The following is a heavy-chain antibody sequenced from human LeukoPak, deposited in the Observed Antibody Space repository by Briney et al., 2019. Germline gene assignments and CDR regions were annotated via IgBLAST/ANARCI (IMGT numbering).Heavy chain of an antibody. J-gene: IGHJ4*02. CDR3: ARQGSYFDY. V-gene: IGHV5-51*01. CDR1: GYTFTSYW. Sequence: GASVKVSCKASGYTFTSYWIAWVRQMPGKGLEWMGIIYPGDSDTRYSPSFQGQVTISADKSISTAYLQWSSLKASDTAMYYCARQGSYFDYWAQGTLVTVSS. CDR2: IYPGDSDT.